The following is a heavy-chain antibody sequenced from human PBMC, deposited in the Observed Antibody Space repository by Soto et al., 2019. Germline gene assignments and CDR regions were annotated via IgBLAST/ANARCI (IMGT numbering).Heavy chain of an antibody. Sequence: PSETLSLTCSVSGDSITTNGYSWGWIRQPPGKGLQWIGNVYWTGSTFSHPSLTSRVFISVDTSKNEFSLRLTSVTAADTAVYYCARSHYTYGLLNDYWGPGTLVTVSS. V-gene: IGHV4-39*01. CDR3: ARSHYTYGLLNDY. J-gene: IGHJ4*02. CDR2: VYWTGST. CDR1: GDSITTNGYS. D-gene: IGHD2-8*01.